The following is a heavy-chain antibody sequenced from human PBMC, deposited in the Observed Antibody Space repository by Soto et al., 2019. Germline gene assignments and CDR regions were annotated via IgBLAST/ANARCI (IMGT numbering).Heavy chain of an antibody. J-gene: IGHJ5*02. Sequence: QVQLVESGGGVVQPGRSLRLSCAASGFTFSSYAMHWVRQAPGKGLEWVAVISYDGSNKYYADSVKGRFTISRDNSKNTRYLQMNSLRAEDTAVYYCARGRHIVGEVFDPWGQGTLVTVSS. D-gene: IGHD2-15*01. CDR2: ISYDGSNK. V-gene: IGHV3-30-3*01. CDR1: GFTFSSYA. CDR3: ARGRHIVGEVFDP.